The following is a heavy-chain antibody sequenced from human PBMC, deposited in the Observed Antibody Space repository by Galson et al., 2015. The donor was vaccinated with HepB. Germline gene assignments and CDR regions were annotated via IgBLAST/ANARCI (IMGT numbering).Heavy chain of an antibody. CDR1: GFILGDFS. CDR3: TRGGYYYDGTGYPSLAFDF. D-gene: IGHD3-22*01. Sequence: SLRLSCAGSGFILGDFSISWVRQAPGKGLEWVGIIRTKAYDGTTEYAATMSDRVTISRDDSTSIAYLQMNSLNTEDTAVYYCTRGGYYYDGTGYPSLAFDFRGPGTMVTVSS. J-gene: IGHJ3*01. CDR2: IRTKAYDGTT. V-gene: IGHV3-49*04.